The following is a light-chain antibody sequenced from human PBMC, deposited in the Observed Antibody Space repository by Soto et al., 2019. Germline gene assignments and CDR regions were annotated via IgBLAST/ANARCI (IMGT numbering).Light chain of an antibody. V-gene: IGKV3-20*01. CDR3: QLYGNSPPMYT. J-gene: IGKJ2*01. CDR2: GAS. CDR1: QGVSSTY. Sequence: EIVLTQCPGTLSLSPGERATLSCRASQGVSSTYLAWYQQRLGQAPRLLIFGASSRATGIPDRFSGSGSGTDFTRSISRLEPQEFAVYYCQLYGNSPPMYTFGQGTKVDI.